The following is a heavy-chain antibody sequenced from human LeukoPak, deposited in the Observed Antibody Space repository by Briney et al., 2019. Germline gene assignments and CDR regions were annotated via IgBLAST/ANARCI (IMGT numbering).Heavy chain of an antibody. D-gene: IGHD6-13*01. V-gene: IGHV3-73*01. CDR3: TSPTGIAAAGTDY. J-gene: IGHJ4*02. Sequence: PGGSLKLSCAASGFTFSGSAMHWVRQASGKGLEWVGRIRSKANSYATAYAASVKGRFTISRDDSKNTAYLQMSSLKTEDTAVYYCTSPTGIAAAGTDYWGQGTLVTVSS. CDR1: GFTFSGSA. CDR2: IRSKANSYAT.